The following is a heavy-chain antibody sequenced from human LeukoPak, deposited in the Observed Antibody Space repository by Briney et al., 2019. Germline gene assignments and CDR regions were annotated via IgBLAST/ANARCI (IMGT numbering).Heavy chain of an antibody. CDR2: INPSGGST. J-gene: IGHJ4*02. Sequence: ASVNVSCKASGYTFTIYYMHWVRQAPGQGLEWMGIINPSGGSTSYAQKFQGRVTMTRDMSTSTVYMELSSLRSEDTAVYYCARSVVGATGYWGQGTLVTVSS. V-gene: IGHV1-46*01. D-gene: IGHD1-26*01. CDR3: ARSVVGATGY. CDR1: GYTFTIYY.